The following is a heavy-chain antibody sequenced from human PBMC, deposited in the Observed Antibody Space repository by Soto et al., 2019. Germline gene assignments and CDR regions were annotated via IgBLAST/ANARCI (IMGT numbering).Heavy chain of an antibody. CDR3: ARPDECSGGSCYWGY. V-gene: IGHV5-51*03. D-gene: IGHD2-15*01. Sequence: EVQLVQSGAEVKKPGESLKISCKGSGYSFTSYWIGWVRQMPGKGLEWMGIIYPGDSHTRYSPSFQGQVTISADKSISTAYLQWSSLKASDTAMYYCARPDECSGGSCYWGYWGQGTLVTVSS. J-gene: IGHJ4*02. CDR2: IYPGDSHT. CDR1: GYSFTSYW.